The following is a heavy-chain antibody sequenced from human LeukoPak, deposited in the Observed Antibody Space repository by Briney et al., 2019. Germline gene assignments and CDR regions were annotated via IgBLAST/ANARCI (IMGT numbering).Heavy chain of an antibody. D-gene: IGHD3-22*01. CDR3: ATGGNYYDSSGYYGIDY. CDR1: GYTLIELS. J-gene: IGHJ4*02. V-gene: IGHV1-24*01. CDR2: FDPEDGET. Sequence: ASVKVSCKVSGYTLIELSMHWVRQAPGKGLEWMGGFDPEDGETIYAQKFQGRVTMTEDTSTDTAYMELSSLRSEDTAVYYCATGGNYYDSSGYYGIDYWGQGTLVTVSS.